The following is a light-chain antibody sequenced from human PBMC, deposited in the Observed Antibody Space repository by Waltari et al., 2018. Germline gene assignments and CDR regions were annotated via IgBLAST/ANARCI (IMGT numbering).Light chain of an antibody. V-gene: IGLV1-44*01. CDR2: GHD. CDR1: SSNIGTYG. CDR3: ATWDNSLDAVV. J-gene: IGLJ2*01. Sequence: QSVLTQPPSASWTPGQRFTISFSGGSSNIGTYGVNWYQQLPGTAPKLLISGHDPRPSGVPDRFSASKSGTSASLAISGLQFEDEAEYYCATWDNSLDAVVFGGGTKLTVL.